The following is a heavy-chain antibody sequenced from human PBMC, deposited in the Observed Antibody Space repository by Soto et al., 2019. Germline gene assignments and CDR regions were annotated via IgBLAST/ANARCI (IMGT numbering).Heavy chain of an antibody. CDR3: ARGVVITFGVFDY. Sequence: ASVKVSCKASGGTLSSYAISWVRQAPGQGLEWMGGIIPIFGTANYAQKFQGRVTITADKSTSTAYMELSSLRSEDTAVYYCARGVVITFGVFDYWGQGTLVTVSS. V-gene: IGHV1-69*06. CDR2: IIPIFGTA. CDR1: GGTLSSYA. J-gene: IGHJ4*02. D-gene: IGHD3-3*01.